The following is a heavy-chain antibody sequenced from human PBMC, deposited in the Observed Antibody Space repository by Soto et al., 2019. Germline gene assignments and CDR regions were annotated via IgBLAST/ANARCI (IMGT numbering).Heavy chain of an antibody. CDR2: TSGAGDTT. V-gene: IGHV3-23*01. CDR3: AKDLSPWRGFGLGH. J-gene: IGHJ5*02. Sequence: EVQLLASGGGSVQPGGSLRLSCAASGFDFRTYAMSWVRQAPGKALEWISATSGAGDTTYYADSVKGRFTISRDNSKSTLYLQMSGLRAEDTAVYYCAKDLSPWRGFGLGHWGKGALVTVSS. CDR1: GFDFRTYA. D-gene: IGHD3-3*01.